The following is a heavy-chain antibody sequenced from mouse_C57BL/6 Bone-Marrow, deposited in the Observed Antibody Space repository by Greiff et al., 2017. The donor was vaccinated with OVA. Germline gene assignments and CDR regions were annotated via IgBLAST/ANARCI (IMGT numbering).Heavy chain of an antibody. J-gene: IGHJ2*01. Sequence: EVMLVESGGDLVKPGGSLKLSCAASGFTFSSYGMSWVRQTPDKRLEWVATIRSGGSYTYYPDSVKGRFIIYRDNAKNTRYLQMSSLKSEDTAMYYCARHYYGSSYYWGQGTTLTVSS. D-gene: IGHD1-1*01. CDR2: IRSGGSYT. V-gene: IGHV5-6*01. CDR1: GFTFSSYG. CDR3: ARHYYGSSYY.